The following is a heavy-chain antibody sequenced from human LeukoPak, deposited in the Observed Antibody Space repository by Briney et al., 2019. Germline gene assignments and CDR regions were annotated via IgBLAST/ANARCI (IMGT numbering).Heavy chain of an antibody. CDR3: ARHSGTLGYFDY. CDR1: GGSISSYY. D-gene: IGHD1-14*01. J-gene: IGHJ4*02. CDR2: FYYRGST. V-gene: IGHV4-59*12. Sequence: SETLSLTCTVSGGSISSYYWSWIRQPPGKGLEWIGYFYYRGSTNYNPSLKSRVTISLDTSKNQFSLRLRSMTAADTAVYYCARHSGTLGYFDYWGQGTRVTVSS.